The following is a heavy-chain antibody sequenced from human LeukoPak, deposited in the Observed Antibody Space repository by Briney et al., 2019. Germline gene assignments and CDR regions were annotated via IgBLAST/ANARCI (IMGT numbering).Heavy chain of an antibody. CDR3: AKWVGFFGY. D-gene: IGHD2-15*01. CDR1: GFTFSSYA. J-gene: IGHJ4*02. V-gene: IGHV3-23*01. CDR2: ITDSGGTT. Sequence: PGGSLRLSCAASGFTFSSYAMSWVRQAPGKGLEWVSTITDSGGTTFYADSVKGRFTISRDNSKNTLYLQMNSLRAEDTAVYYCAKWVGFFGYWGQGTLVTVSS.